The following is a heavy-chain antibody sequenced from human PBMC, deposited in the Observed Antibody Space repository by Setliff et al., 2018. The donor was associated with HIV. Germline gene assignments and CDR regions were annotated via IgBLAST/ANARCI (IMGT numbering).Heavy chain of an antibody. J-gene: IGHJ4*02. CDR3: ARGRGSSSSWPIDY. D-gene: IGHD6-13*01. CDR2: TYNTGST. CDR1: GGSISSYY. Sequence: PSETLSLTCTVSGGSISSYYWSWIRQHPGKGLEWIGYTYNTGSTYHSPSLESRVTISIDTSKNQLSLKLSPVTAADTAVYFCARGRGSSSSWPIDYWGQGTLVTVSS. V-gene: IGHV4-59*06.